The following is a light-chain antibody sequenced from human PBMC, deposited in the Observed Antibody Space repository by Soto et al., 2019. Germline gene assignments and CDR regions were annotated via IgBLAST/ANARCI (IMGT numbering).Light chain of an antibody. CDR3: QQSYSTPWT. CDR2: DAT. Sequence: DIQMTQSPSSLSASVGDRVTITCRASQSITRYFNWYQQKPGKAPKLLIYDATSLQSGVPSRFSGSASGTDFTLTISSLQPEDFATYYCQQSYSTPWTFGQGTKVEIK. V-gene: IGKV1-39*01. J-gene: IGKJ1*01. CDR1: QSITRY.